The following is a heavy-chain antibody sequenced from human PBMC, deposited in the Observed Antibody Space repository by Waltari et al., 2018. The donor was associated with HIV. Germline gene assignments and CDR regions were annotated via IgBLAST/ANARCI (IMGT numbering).Heavy chain of an antibody. CDR2: IIPILGTT. CDR3: ARDQTNGYYHDSGLRAFDI. V-gene: IGHV1-69*13. D-gene: IGHD3-22*01. CDR1: GGTLNSYA. Sequence: QVQLVQSGAEVKKPGSSVKVYCKASGGTLNSYAISWVRQGPGQGREWMGGIIPILGTTTDAQKLQGRVTRTADESTRTSYMELSSLTSEDTAVYYCARDQTNGYYHDSGLRAFDIWGQGTMVTVSS. J-gene: IGHJ3*02.